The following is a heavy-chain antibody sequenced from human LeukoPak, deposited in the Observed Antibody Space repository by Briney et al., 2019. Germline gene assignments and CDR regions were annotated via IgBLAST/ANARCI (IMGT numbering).Heavy chain of an antibody. J-gene: IGHJ4*02. CDR1: GFTLSRYS. V-gene: IGHV3-48*01. CDR2: ISSSSSTI. CDR3: ASGYSMDY. D-gene: IGHD6-13*01. Sequence: GGPLRLSCAASGFTLSRYSMIWVRQAPGKGLEWVLYISSSSSTIYHADSVKGRFTISRDNAKNSLYLQMNSLRAEYTAVYYCASGYSMDYWGQGTLVTVSS.